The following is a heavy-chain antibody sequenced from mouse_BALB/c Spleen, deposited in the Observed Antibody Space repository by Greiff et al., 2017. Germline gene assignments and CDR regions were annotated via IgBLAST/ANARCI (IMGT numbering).Heavy chain of an antibody. CDR2: ISSGSSTI. D-gene: IGHD1-2*01. CDR1: GFTFSSFG. Sequence: DVHLVESGGGLVQPGGSRKLSCAASGFTFSSFGMHWVRQAPEKGLEWVAYISSGSSTIYYADTVKGRFTISRDNPKNTLFLQMTSLRSEDTAMYYCASITSYAMDYWGQGTSVTVSS. CDR3: ASITSYAMDY. V-gene: IGHV5-17*02. J-gene: IGHJ4*01.